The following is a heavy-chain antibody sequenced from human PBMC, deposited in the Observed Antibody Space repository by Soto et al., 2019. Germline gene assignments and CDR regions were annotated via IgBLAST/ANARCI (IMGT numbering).Heavy chain of an antibody. D-gene: IGHD4-17*01. CDR2: ISDYNGKT. Sequence: QVQLVQSGAEVKRPGASVKVSCKASGYTFNGYAFGWVRQAPGQGLEWMGWISDYNGKTIYSPKLQGRLTMTTDTSTSTAYMELRSLGSDDTAGYFCARCRTYYGDDCLAFKYWGQGNLVTVSS. V-gene: IGHV1-18*01. CDR3: ARCRTYYGDDCLAFKY. J-gene: IGHJ1*01. CDR1: GYTFNGYA.